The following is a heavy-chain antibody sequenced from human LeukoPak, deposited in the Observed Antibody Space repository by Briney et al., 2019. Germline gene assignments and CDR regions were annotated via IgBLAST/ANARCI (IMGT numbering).Heavy chain of an antibody. J-gene: IGHJ4*02. D-gene: IGHD5-12*01. Sequence: GGSLRLSCAASGFTFSSYWMHWVRQAPGKGLVRVSRINSDGSSTSYADSVKGRFTISRDNAKNTLYLQMNSLRAEDTAVYYCARGEGYSGYDSLGYWGQGTLVTVSS. CDR2: INSDGSST. CDR3: ARGEGYSGYDSLGY. CDR1: GFTFSSYW. V-gene: IGHV3-74*01.